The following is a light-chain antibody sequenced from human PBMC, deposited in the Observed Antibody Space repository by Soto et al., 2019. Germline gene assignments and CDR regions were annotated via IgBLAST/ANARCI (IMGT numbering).Light chain of an antibody. Sequence: QSVLTQPRSVSGSPGQSVTISCTGTSSDVGGYNYVSWYQQHPGKAPKLMIYHVTKRPSGVPDRFSGSKSGTTASLTISGLQAEDEADYYCCSFAGTDVFGGGTKLTVL. CDR2: HVT. CDR1: SSDVGGYNY. CDR3: CSFAGTDV. J-gene: IGLJ2*01. V-gene: IGLV2-11*01.